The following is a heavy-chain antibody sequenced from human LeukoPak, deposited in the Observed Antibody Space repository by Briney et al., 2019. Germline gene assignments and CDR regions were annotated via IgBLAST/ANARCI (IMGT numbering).Heavy chain of an antibody. CDR2: INPSGGST. CDR1: GYTFTSYY. D-gene: IGHD6-6*01. Sequence: ASVKVSCKASGYTFTSYYMHWVRQAPGQGLEWMGIINPSGGSTSYAQKFQGRVTMTTDTSTSTAYMELRSLRSDDTAVYYCARVGAARPYYFDYWGQGTLVTVSS. CDR3: ARVGAARPYYFDY. J-gene: IGHJ4*02. V-gene: IGHV1-46*03.